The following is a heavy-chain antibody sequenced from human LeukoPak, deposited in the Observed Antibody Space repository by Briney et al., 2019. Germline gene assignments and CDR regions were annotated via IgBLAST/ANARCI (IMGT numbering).Heavy chain of an antibody. CDR3: ARDGTYYYDRYFDP. Sequence: PSETLSLTCTVSGGSISSSSYYWGWIRQPPGKGLEWIGSIYYSGSTYYNPSLKSRVTISVDTSKNQFSLKLSSVTAADTAVYYCARDGTYYYDRYFDPWGQGTLVTVSS. D-gene: IGHD3-22*01. V-gene: IGHV4-39*07. CDR2: IYYSGST. J-gene: IGHJ5*02. CDR1: GGSISSSSYY.